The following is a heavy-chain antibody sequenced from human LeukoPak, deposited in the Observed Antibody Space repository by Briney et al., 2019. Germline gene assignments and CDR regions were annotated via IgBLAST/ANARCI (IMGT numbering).Heavy chain of an antibody. J-gene: IGHJ6*02. CDR1: GYTFTNYG. D-gene: IGHD1-26*01. CDR2: ISAYNGNT. Sequence: ASVTVSCKASGYTFTNYGISWVRQAPGQGLEWMGWISAYNGNTKYAQKFQSRVTMTTDTSTNTVNMELRSLRSDDTAVFYCARSGSHNYYYYGMDVWGQGTTVSVSS. CDR3: ARSGSHNYYYYGMDV. V-gene: IGHV1-18*01.